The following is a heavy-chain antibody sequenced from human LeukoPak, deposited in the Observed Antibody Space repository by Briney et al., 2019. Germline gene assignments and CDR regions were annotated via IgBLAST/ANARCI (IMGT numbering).Heavy chain of an antibody. CDR1: GYTFTGYY. CDR2: INPNSGGT. J-gene: IGHJ4*02. CDR3: ARVRAVAGRSFDY. V-gene: IGHV1-2*02. D-gene: IGHD6-19*01. Sequence: ASVKVSCKASGYTFTGYYMHWVRQAPGQGLEWMGWINPNSGGTNYAQKFQGRVTMTRDTSISTAYMELSRLRSDDTAVYYCARVRAVAGRSFDYWGQGTLVTVSS.